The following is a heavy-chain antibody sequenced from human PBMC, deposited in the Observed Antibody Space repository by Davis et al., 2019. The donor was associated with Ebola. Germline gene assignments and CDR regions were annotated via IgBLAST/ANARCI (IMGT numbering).Heavy chain of an antibody. D-gene: IGHD1-1*01. CDR2: INDNGATS. CDR1: GFTFSNYA. Sequence: PGGSLRLSCAASGFTFSNYAMTWVRQAPGKGLEWDATINDNGATSYYADSVRGRFTISRDDSKNTVFLQMNSLRAEDTAIYYCARNWKCKHWGQGTLVTVSS. J-gene: IGHJ4*02. V-gene: IGHV3-23*01. CDR3: ARNWKCKH.